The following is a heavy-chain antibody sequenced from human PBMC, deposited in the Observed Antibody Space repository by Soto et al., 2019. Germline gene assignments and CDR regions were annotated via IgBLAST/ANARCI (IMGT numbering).Heavy chain of an antibody. V-gene: IGHV3-48*02. CDR2: ISSSSSTI. D-gene: IGHD3-22*01. CDR3: ASLYYYDSSGYYSEDQDAFDI. CDR1: GFTFSSYS. Sequence: EVQLVESGGGLVQPGGSLRLSCAASGFTFSSYSMNWVRQAPGKGLEWVSYISSSSSTIYYADSVKGRFTISRDNAKNSLYLQMNSLRDEDTAVYYCASLYYYDSSGYYSEDQDAFDIWGQGTMVTVSS. J-gene: IGHJ3*02.